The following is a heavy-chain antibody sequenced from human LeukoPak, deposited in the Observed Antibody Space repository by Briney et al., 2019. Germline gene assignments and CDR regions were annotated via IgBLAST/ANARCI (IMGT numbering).Heavy chain of an antibody. CDR2: INPNSGGT. CDR3: ARDAPEQQHGDY. V-gene: IGHV1-2*02. Sequence: ASVKVSCKASGYTFTGYYMHWVRQAPGQGLEWMGWINPNSGGTNYAQKFQGRVTMTRDTSISTAYMELSRLRSDDTAVYYCARDAPEQQHGDYWGQGTLVTVSS. D-gene: IGHD6-13*01. CDR1: GYTFTGYY. J-gene: IGHJ4*02.